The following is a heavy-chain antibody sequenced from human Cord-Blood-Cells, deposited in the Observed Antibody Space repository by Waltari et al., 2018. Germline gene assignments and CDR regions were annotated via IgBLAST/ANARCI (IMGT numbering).Heavy chain of an antibody. V-gene: IGHV4-38-2*02. CDR1: GYSISSGYY. Sequence: QVQLQESGPGLVKPPETLSLTCAVSGYSISSGYYWGWIRPPPGKGLAWLGSNYHSGSTYYNPSLKSRVTISVDTSKNQFSLKLSSVTAADTAVYYCARDGIFDFWSGYYQYYYYGMDVWGQGTTVTVSS. CDR3: ARDGIFDFWSGYYQYYYYGMDV. J-gene: IGHJ6*02. CDR2: NYHSGST. D-gene: IGHD3-3*01.